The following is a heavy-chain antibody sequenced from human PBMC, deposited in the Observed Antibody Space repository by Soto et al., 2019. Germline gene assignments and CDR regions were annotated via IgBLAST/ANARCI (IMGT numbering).Heavy chain of an antibody. D-gene: IGHD4-17*01. CDR3: ARGRGHTVTTD. J-gene: IGHJ4*02. Sequence: QVQLQQWGAGLLKPSETLSLTCAVYGGSFSGYYWSWIRQPPGKGLEWIGEINHSGSTNYNPSRKSRVTISVDTSKNQFSLKLSSVTAADTAVYYCARGRGHTVTTDWGQGTLVTVSS. CDR1: GGSFSGYY. V-gene: IGHV4-34*01. CDR2: INHSGST.